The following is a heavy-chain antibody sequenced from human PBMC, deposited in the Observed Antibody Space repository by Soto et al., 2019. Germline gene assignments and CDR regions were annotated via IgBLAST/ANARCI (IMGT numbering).Heavy chain of an antibody. V-gene: IGHV3-48*03. D-gene: IGHD6-13*01. CDR1: GFTFSSYE. J-gene: IGHJ5*02. Sequence: HPGGSLRLSCAASGFTFSSYEMNWVRQAPGKGLEWVSYISSSGSTIYYADSVKGRFTISRDNAKNSLYLQMNSLRAEDTAVYYCARDLRYSSSWWNWFDPWGQGXLVTVYS. CDR3: ARDLRYSSSWWNWFDP. CDR2: ISSSGSTI.